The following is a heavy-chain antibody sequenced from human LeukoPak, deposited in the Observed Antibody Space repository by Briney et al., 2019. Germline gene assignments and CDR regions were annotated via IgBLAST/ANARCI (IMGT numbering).Heavy chain of an antibody. V-gene: IGHV1-18*01. Sequence: GASVKVSCKASGYTFTSYGISWVRQAPGQGLEWMGWISAYNGNTNYAQKLQGRVTMTTDTSTSTAYMELRSLRSDDTAVYYCARDGLGAKQLVRINWFDPWGQGTLVTVSS. CDR3: ARDGLGAKQLVRINWFDP. D-gene: IGHD6-13*01. J-gene: IGHJ5*02. CDR2: ISAYNGNT. CDR1: GYTFTSYG.